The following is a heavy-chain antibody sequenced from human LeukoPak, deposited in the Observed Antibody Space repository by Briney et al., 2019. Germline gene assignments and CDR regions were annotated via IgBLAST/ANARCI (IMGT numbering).Heavy chain of an antibody. CDR3: TRPALYSSSWYGGDWFDP. CDR2: IRSKANSYAT. D-gene: IGHD6-13*01. J-gene: IGHJ5*02. CDR1: GFTFSGSA. Sequence: GGSLRLSCAASGFTFSGSAMHWVRQASGKGLEWVGRIRSKANSYATAYAASVKGRFTISRDDSKNTAYLQMNSLKTEDTAVYYCTRPALYSSSWYGGDWFDPWGQGTLVTVSS. V-gene: IGHV3-73*01.